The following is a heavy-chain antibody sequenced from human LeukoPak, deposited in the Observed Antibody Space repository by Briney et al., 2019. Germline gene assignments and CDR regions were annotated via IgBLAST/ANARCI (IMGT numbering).Heavy chain of an antibody. CDR2: INPNSGGT. D-gene: IGHD3-22*01. V-gene: IGHV1-2*02. CDR1: GYTFTGYY. CDR3: ARGLTTYYYDSSGYGDY. J-gene: IGHJ4*02. Sequence: ASVKVSCKASGYTFTGYYMHWVRQAPGQGREWMGWINPNSGGTNYAQKFQGRVTMTRGTSISTAYMELSRLRSDDTAVYYCARGLTTYYYDSSGYGDYWGQGTLVTVSS.